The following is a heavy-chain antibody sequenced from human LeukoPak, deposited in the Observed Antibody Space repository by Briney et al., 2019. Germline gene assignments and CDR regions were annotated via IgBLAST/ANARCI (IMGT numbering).Heavy chain of an antibody. V-gene: IGHV1-18*01. CDR3: ARVCHWDIDNTRGDPVDY. J-gene: IGHJ4*02. CDR1: GYTFTNYG. CDR2: ISTYNGNT. Sequence: GASVKVSCKSSGYTFTNYGITWVRQAPGQGLEWMGWISTYNGNTNYALKFQGRVTMTTDTSTSTAYMEVRSLRSDDTAMYYCARVCHWDIDNTRGDPVDYWGQGTLVTVSS. D-gene: IGHD2-15*01.